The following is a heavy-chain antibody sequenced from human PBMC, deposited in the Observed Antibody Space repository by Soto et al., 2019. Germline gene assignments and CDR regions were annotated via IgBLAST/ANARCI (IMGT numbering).Heavy chain of an antibody. CDR3: ASAYYDILTGYSTLGYFDY. V-gene: IGHV4-39*01. Sequence: SETLSLTCTVSGGSSSSSSYYWGWIRQPPGKGLEWIGSIYYSGSTYYNPSLKSRVTISVDTSKNQFSLKLSSVTAADTAVYYCASAYYDILTGYSTLGYFDYWGQGTLVTVSS. J-gene: IGHJ4*02. D-gene: IGHD3-9*01. CDR2: IYYSGST. CDR1: GGSSSSSSYY.